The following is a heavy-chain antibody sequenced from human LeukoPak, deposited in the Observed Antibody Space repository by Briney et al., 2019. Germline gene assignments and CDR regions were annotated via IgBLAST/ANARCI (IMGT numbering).Heavy chain of an antibody. CDR1: GFTVSSYS. J-gene: IGHJ4*02. Sequence: PGGSLILSCAASGFTVSSYSMSWVRQAPGKGLEWASVISTGGGTYYADSVKGRFTVSRDNSKNTLYLQMNSLRPEDTAVYYCARGRGSDYWGQGTLVTVSS. CDR3: ARGRGSDY. CDR2: ISTGGGT. V-gene: IGHV3-53*01.